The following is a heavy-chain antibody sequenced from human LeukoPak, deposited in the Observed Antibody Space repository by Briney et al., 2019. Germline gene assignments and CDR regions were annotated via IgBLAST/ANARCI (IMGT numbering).Heavy chain of an antibody. Sequence: PGGSLRLSCAASGFTFSSYWMHWVRQAPGKGLVWVSRISSDGSSTSYADSVKGRFTISRDNAKNTLYLQMNSLRAEDTAVYYCARWGHRLYDYGGNSGDYWGQGTLVTVSS. D-gene: IGHD4-23*01. CDR1: GFTFSSYW. CDR3: ARWGHRLYDYGGNSGDY. J-gene: IGHJ4*02. CDR2: ISSDGSST. V-gene: IGHV3-74*01.